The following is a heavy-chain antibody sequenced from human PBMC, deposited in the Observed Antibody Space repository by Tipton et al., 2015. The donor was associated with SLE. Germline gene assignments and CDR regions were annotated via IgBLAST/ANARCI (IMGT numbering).Heavy chain of an antibody. CDR3: ARGGGKYAFWSGSLDY. J-gene: IGHJ4*02. D-gene: IGHD3-3*01. Sequence: SLRLSCAASGFTFSSYWMSWVRQAPGKGLEWVANIKQDGSEKYYVDSVKGRFTISRDNAKNSLYLQMNSLRAEDTAVYYCARGGGKYAFWSGSLDYWGQGTLVTVSS. CDR2: IKQDGSEK. CDR1: GFTFSSYW. V-gene: IGHV3-7*03.